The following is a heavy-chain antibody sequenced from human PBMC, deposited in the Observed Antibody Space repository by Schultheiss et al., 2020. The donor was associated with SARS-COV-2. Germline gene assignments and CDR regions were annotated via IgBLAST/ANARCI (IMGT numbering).Heavy chain of an antibody. CDR3: ARDRGAHYFDY. V-gene: IGHV3-21*01. J-gene: IGHJ4*02. Sequence: GGSLRLSCAASGFTFSSYAMNWVRQAPGKGLEWVSSISSSSSYIYYADSVKGRFTISRDNAKNSLDLQMNSLRAEDTAVYYCARDRGAHYFDYWGQGTLVTVSS. CDR1: GFTFSSYA. CDR2: ISSSSSYI.